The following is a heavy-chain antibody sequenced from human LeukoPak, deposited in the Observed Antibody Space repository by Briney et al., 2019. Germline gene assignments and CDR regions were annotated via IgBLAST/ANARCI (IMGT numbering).Heavy chain of an antibody. CDR3: ANSLWRKFDY. D-gene: IGHD5-18*01. CDR2: INHSGST. Sequence: SETLSLTCAVYGGSFSGYYWSWIRQPPGKGLEWIGEINHSGSTNYNPSLKSRVTISVDTSKNQFSLKLSSVTAADTAVYYCANSLWRKFDYWGQGTLVTVSS. V-gene: IGHV4-34*01. J-gene: IGHJ4*02. CDR1: GGSFSGYY.